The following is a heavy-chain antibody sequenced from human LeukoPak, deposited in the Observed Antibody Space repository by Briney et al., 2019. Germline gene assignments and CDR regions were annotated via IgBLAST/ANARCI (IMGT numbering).Heavy chain of an antibody. V-gene: IGHV3-48*03. J-gene: IGHJ3*02. CDR2: ISSSGSI. Sequence: GGSLRLSCATSGFTFSTYEMDWVRQAPGKGLEWVSYISSSGSIYYTDPVKGRFTISRDNAKNSLYLQMNSLRAEDTAIYYCAREGYGGTSDAFDIWGQGIMVTASS. D-gene: IGHD4-23*01. CDR3: AREGYGGTSDAFDI. CDR1: GFTFSTYE.